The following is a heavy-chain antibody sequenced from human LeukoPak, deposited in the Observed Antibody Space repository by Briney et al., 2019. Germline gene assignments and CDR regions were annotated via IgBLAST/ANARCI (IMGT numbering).Heavy chain of an antibody. CDR1: GFTFSSYA. J-gene: IGHJ4*02. CDR2: ISSNGGST. V-gene: IGHV3-64*01. CDR3: AKDPFDSSGYYPSYFDY. Sequence: GGSLRLSCAASGFTFSSYAMHWVRQAPGKGLEYVSAISSNGGSTYYANSVKGRFTISRDNSKNTLYLQMNSLRAEDTAVYYCAKDPFDSSGYYPSYFDYWGQGTLVTVSS. D-gene: IGHD3-22*01.